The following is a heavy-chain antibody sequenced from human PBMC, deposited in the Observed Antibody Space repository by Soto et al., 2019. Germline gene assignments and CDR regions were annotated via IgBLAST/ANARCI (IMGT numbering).Heavy chain of an antibody. Sequence: SVKVSCKASGGSFSSDVISWVRQAPGQGPEWMGGIILIFGTANYAQKFQGRVTITADESTSTVYMELNRLRSEDTALYYCAIKTGTVVAYYFDYWGQGTLVTVSS. J-gene: IGHJ4*02. CDR2: IILIFGTA. CDR1: GGSFSSDV. V-gene: IGHV1-69*01. CDR3: AIKTGTVVAYYFDY. D-gene: IGHD1-1*01.